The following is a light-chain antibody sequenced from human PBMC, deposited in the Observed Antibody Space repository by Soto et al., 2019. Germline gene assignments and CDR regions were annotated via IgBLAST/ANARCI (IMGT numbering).Light chain of an antibody. CDR3: QQYNNWPS. J-gene: IGKJ5*01. V-gene: IGKV3-15*01. CDR1: QTVSRN. Sequence: ETLMTQSPATLSVSTGERATLSCRASQTVSRNLAWYQQRPGQAPRLLIYDISNRATGVPARFSGSGSETEFTLTIRGLQSEDFAVYFCQQYNNWPSFGQGTRLEIK. CDR2: DIS.